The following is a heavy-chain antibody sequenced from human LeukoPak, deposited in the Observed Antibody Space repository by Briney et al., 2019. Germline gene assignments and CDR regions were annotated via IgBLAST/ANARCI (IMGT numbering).Heavy chain of an antibody. D-gene: IGHD3-22*01. Sequence: GESLKISCKGSGYSFTSYWIGWVRQMPGKGLEWMGIIYPGDSDTRYSPSFQGQVTISADKSISTAYLQWSSLKASDTAMYYCARLRYYYDSSGPQGYFDYWGQGTLVTVSS. CDR3: ARLRYYYDSSGPQGYFDY. CDR2: IYPGDSDT. J-gene: IGHJ4*02. CDR1: GYSFTSYW. V-gene: IGHV5-51*01.